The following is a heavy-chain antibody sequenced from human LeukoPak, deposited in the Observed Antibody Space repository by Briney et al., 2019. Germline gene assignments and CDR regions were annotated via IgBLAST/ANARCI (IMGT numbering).Heavy chain of an antibody. V-gene: IGHV2-5*02. CDR1: GFSLYTRGVG. D-gene: IGHD3-22*01. CDR2: IYWDDDR. CDR3: AHRKNYYDSSVFDN. J-gene: IGHJ4*02. Sequence: SGPTLVHPTETLTLTCTFSGFSLYTRGVGVGWIRQPPGRALEWLALIYWDDDRRYSPSLKSRLTITKDTSKNQVVLTMTNMDPVDTATYFCAHRKNYYDSSVFDNWGQGTLVTVSS.